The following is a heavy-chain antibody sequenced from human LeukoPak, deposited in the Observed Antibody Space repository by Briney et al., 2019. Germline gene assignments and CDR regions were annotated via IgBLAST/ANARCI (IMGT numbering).Heavy chain of an antibody. D-gene: IGHD5-12*01. V-gene: IGHV3-21*01. CDR3: ARDVWVATILGSYYYYYGMDV. J-gene: IGHJ6*02. CDR1: GFTVSSNY. Sequence: GGSLRLSCAASGFTVSSNYMSWVRQAPGKGLEWVSSISSSSSYIYYADSVKGRFTISRDNAKNSLYLQMNSLRAEDTAVYYCARDVWVATILGSYYYYYGMDVWGQGTTVTVSS. CDR2: ISSSSSYI.